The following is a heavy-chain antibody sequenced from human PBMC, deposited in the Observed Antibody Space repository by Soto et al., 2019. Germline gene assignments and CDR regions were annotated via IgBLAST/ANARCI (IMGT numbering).Heavy chain of an antibody. Sequence: SVKVSCKTSGYIFTDHLIHWVRQSPGQGLQWVGWVHPDSGGTNVAQAFQDRVTMTADTSITTAYMDLARLRPDDTATFYCARGAQGFFPVSGIYFYFDHWGQGTPVTAPQ. J-gene: IGHJ4*02. V-gene: IGHV1-2*02. CDR3: ARGAQGFFPVSGIYFYFDH. D-gene: IGHD3-22*01. CDR1: GYIFTDHL. CDR2: VHPDSGGT.